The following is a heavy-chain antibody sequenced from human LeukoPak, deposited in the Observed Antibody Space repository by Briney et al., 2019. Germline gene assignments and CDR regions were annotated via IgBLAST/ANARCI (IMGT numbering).Heavy chain of an antibody. CDR1: GGSISRGSYY. V-gene: IGHV4-31*03. CDR2: IYYSGRT. D-gene: IGHD3-22*01. J-gene: IGHJ5*02. Sequence: SQTLSLTCTVSGGSISRGSYYWSWIRQHPGKGLEWIGYIYYSGRTYYNPSLKSRVTISSDTSKNQFSLEMTSVTAADTAVYYCARDRDSTGYGWSDPWGQGTLVTVSS. CDR3: ARDRDSTGYGWSDP.